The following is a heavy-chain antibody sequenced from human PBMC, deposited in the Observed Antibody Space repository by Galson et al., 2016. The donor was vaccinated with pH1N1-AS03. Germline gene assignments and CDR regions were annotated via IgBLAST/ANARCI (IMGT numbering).Heavy chain of an antibody. J-gene: IGHJ4*02. CDR1: GFTFNRYA. Sequence: SLRLSCAASGFTFNRYAMHWVRQAPGKGLEWVAIMSYDGSTKYYTDSVRDRFTISRDNSKKTLYLHMSSLRAEDTAVYYCAKDLHFYDSYYLDYWGRGTLVIVSS. CDR3: AKDLHFYDSYYLDY. V-gene: IGHV3-30*18. CDR2: MSYDGSTK. D-gene: IGHD2/OR15-2a*01.